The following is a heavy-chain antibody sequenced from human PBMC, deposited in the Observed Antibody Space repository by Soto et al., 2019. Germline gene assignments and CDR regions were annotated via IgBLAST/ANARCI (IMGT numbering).Heavy chain of an antibody. J-gene: IGHJ4*02. D-gene: IGHD4-17*01. Sequence: QVPLVESGGGVVQPGRSLTLSCAASGFTFSRIAMHWVRQAPGKGLEWVAVISSDGSSKLYADSVKGRFIVTRDNPKNTLYLQMSSLRVDDTAVYYCARPTVGTFFHALDHWGQGDLVTVSS. V-gene: IGHV3-30-3*01. CDR3: ARPTVGTFFHALDH. CDR1: GFTFSRIA. CDR2: ISSDGSSK.